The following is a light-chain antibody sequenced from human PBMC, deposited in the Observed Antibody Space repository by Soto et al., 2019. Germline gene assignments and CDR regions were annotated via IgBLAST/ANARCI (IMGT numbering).Light chain of an antibody. CDR2: WAS. CDR1: QSVLYRSNTKNY. V-gene: IGKV4-1*01. J-gene: IGKJ1*01. Sequence: DIVMTQSPDSLAVSLGERATINCKSSQSVLYRSNTKNYLAWYQQKPGQPPNLLIYWASTRESGVPDRFNGSASGTDFTLTISSLQAEDVAVYYCQQYYSLPPTFGQGTKVEIK. CDR3: QQYYSLPPT.